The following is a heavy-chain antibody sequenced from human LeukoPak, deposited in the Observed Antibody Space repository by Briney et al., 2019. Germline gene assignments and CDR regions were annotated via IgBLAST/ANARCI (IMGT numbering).Heavy chain of an antibody. CDR2: IYSGGST. CDR3: AKDGRSSGWPEV. Sequence: GGPLRLSCAASGFTVSRNYMSWVRQAPGKGLEWVSVIYSGGSTYYADSVKGRFTISRDNSKNTLYLQMNSLRAEDTAVYYCAKDGRSSGWPEVWGQGTLVTVSS. CDR1: GFTVSRNY. D-gene: IGHD6-19*01. V-gene: IGHV3-66*01. J-gene: IGHJ4*02.